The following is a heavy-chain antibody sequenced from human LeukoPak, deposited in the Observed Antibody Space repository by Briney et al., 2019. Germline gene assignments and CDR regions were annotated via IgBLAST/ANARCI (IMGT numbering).Heavy chain of an antibody. CDR1: GFTFSSYS. J-gene: IGHJ4*02. Sequence: PGGSLRLSCAASGFTFSSYSMNWVRQAPGKGREWVSYISSSSSSTIYYADSVKGRFTISRDNAKNSLYLQMNSLRAEDTAVYYCTSNYCSGGSCYLYWGQGTLVTVSS. CDR3: TSNYCSGGSCYLY. D-gene: IGHD2-15*01. V-gene: IGHV3-48*01. CDR2: ISSSSSSTI.